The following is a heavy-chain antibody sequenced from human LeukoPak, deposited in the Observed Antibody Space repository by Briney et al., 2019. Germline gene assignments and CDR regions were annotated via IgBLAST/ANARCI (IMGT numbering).Heavy chain of an antibody. J-gene: IGHJ4*02. Sequence: ASVKVSCKAFGYTFTSYDINWVRQATGQGLEWMGWMNPNSGNTGYAQKFQGRVTITRNTSISTAYMELSSLRSEDTAVYYCARGDQFNYGSGSDYFDYWGQGTLVTVSS. CDR3: ARGDQFNYGSGSDYFDY. V-gene: IGHV1-8*01. D-gene: IGHD3-10*01. CDR1: GYTFTSYD. CDR2: MNPNSGNT.